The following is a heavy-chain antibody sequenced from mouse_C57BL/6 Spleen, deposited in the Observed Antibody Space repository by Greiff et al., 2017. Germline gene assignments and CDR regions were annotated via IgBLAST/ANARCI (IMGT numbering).Heavy chain of an antibody. CDR3: ARTYSNYWYFDV. CDR1: GYTFTSYW. CDR2: IDPSDSET. D-gene: IGHD2-5*01. J-gene: IGHJ1*03. Sequence: QVQLKQPGAELVRPGSSVKLSCKASGYTFTSYWMHWVKQRPIQGLEWIGNIDPSDSETHYNQKFKDKATLTVDKSSSTAYMQLSSLTSEDSAVYYCARTYSNYWYFDVWGTGTTVTVSS. V-gene: IGHV1-52*01.